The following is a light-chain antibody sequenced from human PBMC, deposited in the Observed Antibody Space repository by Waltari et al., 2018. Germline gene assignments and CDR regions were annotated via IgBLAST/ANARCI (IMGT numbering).Light chain of an antibody. CDR3: QQYYSSPIT. CDR1: QSISYSSNNKNY. J-gene: IGKJ5*01. V-gene: IGKV4-1*01. Sequence: DIVMTQSPDSLAVSLGERVTINCKSSQSISYSSNNKNYLAWYQQKPGQPPKLLFYWTSTRGSGVPDRFSGSGSGTDFTLTISGLQAEDVAVYYCQQYYSSPITFGQGTRLEIK. CDR2: WTS.